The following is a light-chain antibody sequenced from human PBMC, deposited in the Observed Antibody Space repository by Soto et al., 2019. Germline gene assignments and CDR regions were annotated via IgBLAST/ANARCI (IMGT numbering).Light chain of an antibody. Sequence: DILMPKSSATLSVPGDKSVTSSWAARRFVSSKLACYEDKPGQAPRLVISGASTGATGIPARFSGSGSGTEFTLTISRLQSEDFAVYYCQQYHTSPITFGGGTRLE. CDR1: RFVSSK. CDR3: QQYHTSPIT. V-gene: IGKV3-15*01. CDR2: GAS. J-gene: IGKJ5*01.